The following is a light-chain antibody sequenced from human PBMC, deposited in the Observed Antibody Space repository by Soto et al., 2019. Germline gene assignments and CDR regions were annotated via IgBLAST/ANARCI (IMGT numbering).Light chain of an antibody. Sequence: QLVLTQSSSASASLGSSVKLTCTLSSGHSSYIIAWHQQQPGKAPRYLMKLEGSGSYNQGSGVPDRFSGSSSRADRYLTISHHHSEDEADYYCATWDSNTRVFGGGTKVTVL. CDR2: LEGSGSY. V-gene: IGLV4-60*03. J-gene: IGLJ2*01. CDR3: ATWDSNTRV. CDR1: SGHSSYI.